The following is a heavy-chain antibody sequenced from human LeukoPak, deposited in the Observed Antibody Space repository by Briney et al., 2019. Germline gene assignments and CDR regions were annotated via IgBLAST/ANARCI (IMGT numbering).Heavy chain of an antibody. D-gene: IGHD2-8*01. J-gene: IGHJ6*02. CDR1: GGSFSGYY. CDR2: IKQDGSEK. CDR3: ARDLVPTRGLLDYYYGMDV. V-gene: IGHV3-7*03. Sequence: ETLSLTCAVYGGSFSGYYWSWVRQAPGKGLEWVANIKQDGSEKYYVDSVKGRFTISRDNAKNSLYLQMNSLRAEDTAVYYCARDLVPTRGLLDYYYGMDVWGQGTTVTVSS.